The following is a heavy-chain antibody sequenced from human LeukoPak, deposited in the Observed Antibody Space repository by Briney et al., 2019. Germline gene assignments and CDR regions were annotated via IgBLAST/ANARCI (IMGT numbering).Heavy chain of an antibody. V-gene: IGHV3-21*01. CDR3: ARGRAIFGVVIKYFDY. CDR2: ISSSSSYI. Sequence: NPGRSLRLSCAASGFTFSSYSMNWVRQAPGKGLEWVSSISSSSSYIYYADSVKGRFTISRDNSKNTLYLQMNSLRAEDTAVYYCARGRAIFGVVIKYFDYWGQGALVTVSS. CDR1: GFTFSSYS. J-gene: IGHJ4*02. D-gene: IGHD3-3*01.